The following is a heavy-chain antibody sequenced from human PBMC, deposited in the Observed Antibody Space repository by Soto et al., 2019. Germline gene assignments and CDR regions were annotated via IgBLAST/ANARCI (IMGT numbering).Heavy chain of an antibody. D-gene: IGHD1-26*01. Sequence: QVQLVQSGAEVKKPGASVKVSCKASGYTFTNYGINWVRQAPVQGLEWMGWIGADNGDTNYAQKLQGRVTMTTDTSTSTAYMELRSLRSDDTAVYYCAKTFVGASKGVGADYWGQGTLVTVSS. J-gene: IGHJ4*02. CDR2: IGADNGDT. CDR3: AKTFVGASKGVGADY. CDR1: GYTFTNYG. V-gene: IGHV1-18*01.